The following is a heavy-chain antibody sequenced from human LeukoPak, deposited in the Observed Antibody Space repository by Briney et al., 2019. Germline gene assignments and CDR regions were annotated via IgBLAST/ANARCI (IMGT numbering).Heavy chain of an antibody. V-gene: IGHV3-7*01. CDR1: GFTFSNYW. J-gene: IGHJ6*03. D-gene: IGHD3-3*01. CDR2: IKQDGSEK. CDR3: ARDNGVVHGVYYMDV. Sequence: GGSLRLSCAASGFTFSNYWMTWVRQAPGKGLEWVADIKQDGSEKLYVNSVRGRFTISRDNAKMSLFLQVNSLRAEDTAVYYCARDNGVVHGVYYMDVWGKGTTVTVS.